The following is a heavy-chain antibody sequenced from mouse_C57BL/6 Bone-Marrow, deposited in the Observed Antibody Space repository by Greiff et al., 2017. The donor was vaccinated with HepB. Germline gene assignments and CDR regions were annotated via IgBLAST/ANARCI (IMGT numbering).Heavy chain of an antibody. J-gene: IGHJ1*03. CDR2: INPYNGDT. D-gene: IGHD2-4*01. V-gene: IGHV1-37*01. CDR1: GYSFTGYF. CDR3: AREGYDYDSHWYFDV. Sequence: SGYSFTGYFMNWVKQSHGKSLEWIGRINPYNGDTFYNQKFKGKATLTVDKSSSTAHMELLSLTSEDFAVYYCAREGYDYDSHWYFDVWGTGTTVTVSS.